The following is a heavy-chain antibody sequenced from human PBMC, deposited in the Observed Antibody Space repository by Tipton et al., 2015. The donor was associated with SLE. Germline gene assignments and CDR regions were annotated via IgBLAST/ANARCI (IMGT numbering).Heavy chain of an antibody. CDR3: ARGLGMEAFDN. D-gene: IGHD3-9*01. CDR2: IYYRGRT. Sequence: TLSLTCTVSGDSISRYYWTWIRQPPGKGLEWIGSIYYRGRTTYNPSLKSRVTLSVDTSKNQFSLMMTSATAADTAVYYCARGLGMEAFDNWSQGTLVSVSS. V-gene: IGHV4-59*12. CDR1: GDSISRYY. J-gene: IGHJ3*02.